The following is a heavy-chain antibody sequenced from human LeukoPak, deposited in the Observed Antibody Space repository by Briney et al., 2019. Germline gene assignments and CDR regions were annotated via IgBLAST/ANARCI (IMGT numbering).Heavy chain of an antibody. Sequence: GGSLRLSCAASGFTFSTYAMSWVRQAPGKGLEWVSAISGSGGSTYYADSVKGRFTISRDNSKNTLYLQMNSLRAEDTAVYYCAKDDDYGDYAAYWGQGTLVTVSS. CDR1: GFTFSTYA. V-gene: IGHV3-23*01. J-gene: IGHJ4*02. D-gene: IGHD4-17*01. CDR2: ISGSGGST. CDR3: AKDDDYGDYAAY.